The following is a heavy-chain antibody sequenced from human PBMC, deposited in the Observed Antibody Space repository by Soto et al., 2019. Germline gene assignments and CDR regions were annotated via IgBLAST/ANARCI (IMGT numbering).Heavy chain of an antibody. CDR2: IIPIFGTP. V-gene: IGHV1-69*01. J-gene: IGHJ4*02. D-gene: IGHD3-10*01. CDR3: ARDRDDYGSGNYYNRIDF. CDR1: GGIFSTYA. Sequence: QVQLVQSGAEVKKPGSSVKVSCKASGGIFSTYAISWLRQAPGQGLEWMGGIIPIFGTPNYAQRFQGRVTITAEESTSTAYTELSRLRSEDTAVYYCARDRDDYGSGNYYNRIDFWGQGTLVTVSS.